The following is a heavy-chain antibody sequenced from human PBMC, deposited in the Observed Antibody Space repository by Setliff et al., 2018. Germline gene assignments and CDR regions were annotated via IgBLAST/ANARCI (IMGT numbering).Heavy chain of an antibody. Sequence: GASVKVSCKASGYTFTSYGISWVRQAPGQGLEWMGWISAYNGNTNYAQKLQGRVTMTTDTSTSTAYMELRSLRSDDTAVYYCATGLSRLVVVPPGYRGQGTLVTVSS. D-gene: IGHD3-22*01. CDR1: GYTFTSYG. CDR3: ATGLSRLVVVPPGY. CDR2: ISAYNGNT. V-gene: IGHV1-18*01. J-gene: IGHJ4*02.